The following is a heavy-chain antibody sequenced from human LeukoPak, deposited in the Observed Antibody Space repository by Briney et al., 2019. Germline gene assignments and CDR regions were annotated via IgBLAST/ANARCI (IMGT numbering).Heavy chain of an antibody. V-gene: IGHV4-39*01. D-gene: IGHD3-22*01. CDR3: ARLRNYYDSSGYYSFRYFDY. Sequence: PSETLSLTCTVSGGSTSSSSYYWGWIRQPPGKGLEWIGSIYYSGSTYYNPSLKSRVTISVDTSKNQFSLKLSSVTAADTAVYYCARLRNYYDSSGYYSFRYFDYWGQGTLVTVSS. CDR2: IYYSGST. CDR1: GGSTSSSSYY. J-gene: IGHJ4*02.